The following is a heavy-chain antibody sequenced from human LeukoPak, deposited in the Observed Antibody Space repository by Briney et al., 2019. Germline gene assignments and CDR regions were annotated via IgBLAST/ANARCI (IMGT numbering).Heavy chain of an antibody. J-gene: IGHJ6*02. CDR1: GGSINGYY. V-gene: IGHV4-59*01. CDR3: ARGEALRQNYGMDV. CDR2: IYFSGST. Sequence: SETLSLTCTVSGGSINGYYWSWIRQPPGEGLEWIGYIYFSGSTDYNPSLKSRVTISVDTSKNQFFLKLTSVTAADTAVYYCARGEALRQNYGMDVWGQGTTVTVSS.